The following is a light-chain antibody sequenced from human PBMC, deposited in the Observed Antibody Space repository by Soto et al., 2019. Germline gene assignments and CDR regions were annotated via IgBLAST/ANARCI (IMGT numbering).Light chain of an antibody. CDR1: SSDVGNYNY. J-gene: IGLJ3*02. V-gene: IGLV2-8*01. Sequence: QSALTQPPSASGSPGQSVTISCTGTSSDVGNYNYVSWYQQHPGKAPKLMLYEVSKRPSGVPDRFSGSKSGNTASLTVSGLQAEDEADYFCSSYARRNTLLFGGGTQLTVL. CDR3: SSYARRNTLL. CDR2: EVS.